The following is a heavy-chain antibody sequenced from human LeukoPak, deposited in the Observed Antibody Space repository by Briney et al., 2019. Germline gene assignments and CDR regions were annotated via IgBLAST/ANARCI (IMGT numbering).Heavy chain of an antibody. CDR1: GGSISSGGYS. D-gene: IGHD3-10*01. CDR2: IYHSGST. Sequence: PSQTLSLTCAVSGGSISSGGYSWSWIRQPPGEGLEWIGYIYHSGSTYYNPSLKSRVTISVDRSKNQFSLKLSSVTAADTAVYYCARSYGSGSYSYGMDVWGQGTTVTVSS. CDR3: ARSYGSGSYSYGMDV. V-gene: IGHV4-30-2*01. J-gene: IGHJ6*02.